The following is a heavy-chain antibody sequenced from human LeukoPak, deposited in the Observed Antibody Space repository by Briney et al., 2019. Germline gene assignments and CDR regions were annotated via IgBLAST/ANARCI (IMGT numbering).Heavy chain of an antibody. V-gene: IGHV3-7*04. D-gene: IGHD2-8*01. Sequence: GGSLRLSCAASGFTFSNYAMTWVRQAPEKGLEWVANIKYDGSDKYYVDSVKGRFTISRDNAKNSLYLQMNSLRVEDTAIYYCARENGLDYWGQGALVTVSS. CDR3: ARENGLDY. CDR1: GFTFSNYA. J-gene: IGHJ4*02. CDR2: IKYDGSDK.